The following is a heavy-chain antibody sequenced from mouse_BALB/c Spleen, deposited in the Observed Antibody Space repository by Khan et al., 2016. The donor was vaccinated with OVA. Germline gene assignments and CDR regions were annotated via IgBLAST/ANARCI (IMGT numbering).Heavy chain of an antibody. D-gene: IGHD1-1*01. J-gene: IGHJ4*01. V-gene: IGHV2-6*02. CDR3: ARGIYYFGSRYMDY. CDR2: IWSDGFT. CDR1: GFSLTSYG. Sequence: VQLKESGPGLVAPSQSLSITCTVSGFSLTSYGVHWVRQPPGKGLEWLVVIWSDGFTTYNSALKSRLSISKDNSKSQVFLKMNSLQTDDTAMYYCARGIYYFGSRYMDYWGQGTSVTVSS.